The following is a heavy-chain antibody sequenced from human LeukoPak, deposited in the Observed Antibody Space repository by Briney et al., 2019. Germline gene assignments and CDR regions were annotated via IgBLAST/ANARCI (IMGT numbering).Heavy chain of an antibody. D-gene: IGHD6-19*01. Sequence: SQTLSLTCTVSGGSISSGGYYWSWIRQPPGKGLEWIGCIYYSGSTYYNPSLKSRVTISVDTSKNQFSLKLSSVTAADTAVYYCARDQEIAVAGTDGMDVWGQGTTVTVS. CDR2: IYYSGST. CDR1: GGSISSGGYY. V-gene: IGHV4-31*03. CDR3: ARDQEIAVAGTDGMDV. J-gene: IGHJ6*02.